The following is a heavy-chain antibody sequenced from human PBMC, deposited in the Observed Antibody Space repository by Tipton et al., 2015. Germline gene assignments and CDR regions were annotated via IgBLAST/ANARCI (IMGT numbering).Heavy chain of an antibody. D-gene: IGHD3-10*02. CDR2: IYSGGTV. CDR3: ARNVVPNWFDP. J-gene: IGHJ5*02. V-gene: IGHV4-4*07. Sequence: PGLVKPSETLSLGCGVSGDSIRNNYWSWIRQPAGKGLEWMGRIYSGGTVDYNPSLKGRITMSLDTSKNEFSLRLTSVTAADTAIYYCARNVVPNWFDPWGQGILVTVSS. CDR1: GDSIRNNY.